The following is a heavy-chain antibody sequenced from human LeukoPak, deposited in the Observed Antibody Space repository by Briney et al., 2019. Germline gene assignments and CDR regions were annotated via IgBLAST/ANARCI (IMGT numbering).Heavy chain of an antibody. V-gene: IGHV3-48*01. D-gene: IGHD6-13*01. CDR1: GFTFSSYS. Sequence: GGSLRLSCAASGFTFSSYSMNWVRQAPGKGLEWVSYISSSSTTIYYADSVKGRFTISRDNSKNTLYLQMNSLRAEDTAVYYCAREVAAAGTNWFDPWGQGTLVTVSS. CDR2: ISSSSTTI. CDR3: AREVAAAGTNWFDP. J-gene: IGHJ5*02.